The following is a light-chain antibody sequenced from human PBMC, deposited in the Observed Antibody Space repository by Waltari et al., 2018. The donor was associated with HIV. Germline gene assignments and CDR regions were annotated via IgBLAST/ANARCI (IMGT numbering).Light chain of an antibody. V-gene: IGLV2-8*01. J-gene: IGLJ2*01. CDR3: CSYAGSDVV. CDR2: EVT. Sequence: QSALTQPPSASGPPGQSVTCPCPGTSSDVGVYNYISWYQQHPGKAPKPKIFEVTKRPSGVPDLFAGSKSVNTASLTVAGLQAEVEAVYYCCSYAGSDVVFGGGTKLTVL. CDR1: SSDVGVYNY.